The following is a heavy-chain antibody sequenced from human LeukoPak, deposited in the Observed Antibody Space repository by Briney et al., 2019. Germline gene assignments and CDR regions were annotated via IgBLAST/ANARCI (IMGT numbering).Heavy chain of an antibody. CDR2: TYYSGSGST. J-gene: IGHJ4*02. D-gene: IGHD4-23*01. CDR1: GGSINNYY. Sequence: SETLSLTCTVSGGSINNYYWSWIRQPPGKGLEWIGYTYYSGSGSTNYNPSLKSRVTISVDTSKNQFSLKLSSVTAADTAVYYCARRGGHGGSFDYWGQGTLVTVSS. CDR3: ARRGGHGGSFDY. V-gene: IGHV4-59*08.